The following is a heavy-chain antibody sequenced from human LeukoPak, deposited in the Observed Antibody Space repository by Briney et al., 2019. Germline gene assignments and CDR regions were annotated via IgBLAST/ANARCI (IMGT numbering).Heavy chain of an antibody. D-gene: IGHD6-19*01. CDR1: VGTFSSYA. J-gene: IGHJ4*02. CDR3: ARGMAVAGTGDY. V-gene: IGHV1-69*13. Sequence: SVKVSCKASVGTFSSYAISWVRQAPGQGREGMGGIIPTFGTANYAQKFQGRVTITADESTSTAYMELSSLRSEDTGVYSCARGMAVAGTGDYWGQGTLVTVSS. CDR2: IIPTFGTA.